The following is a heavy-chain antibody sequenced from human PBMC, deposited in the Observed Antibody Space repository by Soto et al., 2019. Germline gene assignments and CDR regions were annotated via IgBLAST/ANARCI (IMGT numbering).Heavy chain of an antibody. CDR2: IRSKMYGGTI. CDR1: GFSFGDYA. D-gene: IGHD2-15*01. Sequence: PGGSPRLSCTASGFSFGDYAMSWFRRAPGKGLEWVGFIRSKMYGGTIECAASVRGGFTISRDDSKSIAYLQMNSLKTEDTAVYYCSRAYCSGGSCYVFGYWGQGTQVTVSS. CDR3: SRAYCSGGSCYVFGY. V-gene: IGHV3-49*03. J-gene: IGHJ4*02.